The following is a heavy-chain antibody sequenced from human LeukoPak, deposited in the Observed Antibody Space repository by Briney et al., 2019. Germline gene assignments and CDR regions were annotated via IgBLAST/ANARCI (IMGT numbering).Heavy chain of an antibody. Sequence: SETLSLTCTVSGYSISSGYYWGWIRQPPGKGLEWIGSIYHSGSTYYNPSLKSRVTISVDTSKNQFSLKLSSVTAADMAVYYCARDSGSYQPIDYWGQGTLVTVSS. V-gene: IGHV4-38-2*02. J-gene: IGHJ4*02. D-gene: IGHD1-26*01. CDR1: GYSISSGYY. CDR3: ARDSGSYQPIDY. CDR2: IYHSGST.